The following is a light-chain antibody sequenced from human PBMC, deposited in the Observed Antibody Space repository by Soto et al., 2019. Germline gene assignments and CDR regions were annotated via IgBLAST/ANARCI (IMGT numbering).Light chain of an antibody. Sequence: LTQPASVSGSPGQSITISCTGTSXDVGSYKIVSWYQQHQGKDKKLMIYEVSKRTSGVSNRLSGSKHGNTDSLKIYGIKDEDEADYSCCSYAGSSTFVFGTGTKVTVL. CDR2: EVS. CDR3: CSYAGSSTFV. CDR1: SXDVGSYKI. V-gene: IGLV2-23*02. J-gene: IGLJ1*01.